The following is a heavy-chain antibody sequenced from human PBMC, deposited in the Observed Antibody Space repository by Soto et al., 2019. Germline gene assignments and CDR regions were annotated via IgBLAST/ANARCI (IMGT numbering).Heavy chain of an antibody. D-gene: IGHD2-15*01. CDR2: ISYDGSNK. CDR1: GFTFSSYA. CDR3: ARGDREDIAVVVGARPGEYGVDV. J-gene: IGHJ6*02. V-gene: IGHV3-30-3*01. Sequence: GESLRLSCAASGFTFSSYAMHWVRQAPGKGLECVAVISYDGSNKFYRDSVKGRFTISRDNSKNTLYLQINSLRYEDTAVYYCARGDREDIAVVVGARPGEYGVDVWGQGTTVTVSS.